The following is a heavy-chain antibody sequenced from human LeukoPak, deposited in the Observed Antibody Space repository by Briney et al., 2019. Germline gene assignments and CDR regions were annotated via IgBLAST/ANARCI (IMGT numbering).Heavy chain of an antibody. V-gene: IGHV3-23*01. D-gene: IGHD5-12*01. CDR2: ISGSGGST. CDR3: ARGPSGYHNT. CDR1: GFTFSTYA. Sequence: PGGSLRLSCAASGFTFSTYAMSWVRQAPGKGLEWVSAISGSGGSTYYTDSVKGRFTISRDNSKNTLYLQMNSLRAEDTAVYYCARGPSGYHNTGGQGTLVTVSS. J-gene: IGHJ4*02.